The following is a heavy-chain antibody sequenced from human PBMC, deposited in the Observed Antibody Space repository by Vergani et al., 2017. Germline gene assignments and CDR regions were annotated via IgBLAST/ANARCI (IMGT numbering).Heavy chain of an antibody. CDR3: ASGGHGSENGGALQL. Sequence: EKQLVQSGSETKKPGESLKISCQAFGYIFSNFWIGWVRQRPGRGLEWMGIIYPGDSEVKSNPTFRGQVIFSVDTSVNTAYLQWRSLQVSDTATYFCASGGHGSENGGALQLWGQGTNITVSS. D-gene: IGHD3-10*01. CDR1: GYIFSNFW. V-gene: IGHV5-51*01. CDR2: IYPGDSEV. J-gene: IGHJ3*01.